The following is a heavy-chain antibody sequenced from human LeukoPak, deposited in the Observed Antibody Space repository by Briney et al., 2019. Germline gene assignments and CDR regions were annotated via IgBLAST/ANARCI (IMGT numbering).Heavy chain of an antibody. J-gene: IGHJ4*02. CDR1: GFTFSSYA. CDR3: ARATEQWLVGPFDY. CDR2: ISYDGSNK. V-gene: IGHV3-30-3*01. Sequence: GGSLRLSCAASGFTFSSYAMHWVRQAPGKGLEWVAVISYDGSNKYYADSVKGRFTISRDNSKNTLYLQMNSLRAEDTAVYYCARATEQWLVGPFDYWGQGTLVTVSS. D-gene: IGHD6-19*01.